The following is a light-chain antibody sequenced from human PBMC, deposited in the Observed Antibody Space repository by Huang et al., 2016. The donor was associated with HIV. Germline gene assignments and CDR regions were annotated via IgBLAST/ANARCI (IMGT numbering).Light chain of an antibody. CDR3: QQYDSLPYT. CDR2: DAS. Sequence: DIQMTQSPFSLSTFIGDKVTITCQASQDIVNYLNWYQQKPGKAPKLLIYDASSLETGVTSRFSGGGSGTTFTFTITSLRPEDVATYYCQQYDSLPYTFGQGTLIEI. J-gene: IGKJ2*01. CDR1: QDIVNY. V-gene: IGKV1-33*01.